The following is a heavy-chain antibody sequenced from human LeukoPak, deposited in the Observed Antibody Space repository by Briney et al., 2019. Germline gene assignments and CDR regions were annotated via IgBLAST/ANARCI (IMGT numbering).Heavy chain of an antibody. V-gene: IGHV3-7*03. Sequence: GGSLRLSCAASGFTFSSYWMSWVRQAPGKGLEWVANIKQDGSEKYYMDSVKGRLTVSRDNAKNSVYLQMNSLRGEDTAVYYCATSRSFDYWGQGTLVTVSS. CDR3: ATSRSFDY. CDR1: GFTFSSYW. CDR2: IKQDGSEK. J-gene: IGHJ4*02.